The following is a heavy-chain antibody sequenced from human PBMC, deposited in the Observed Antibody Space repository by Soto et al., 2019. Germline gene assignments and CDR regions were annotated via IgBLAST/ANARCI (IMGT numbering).Heavy chain of an antibody. J-gene: IGHJ4*02. CDR1: GGSIRDYF. V-gene: IGHV4-59*01. Sequence: QVQLQESGPGLVKPSETLSLTCTVSGGSIRDYFWTWIRQPPGKGLEWIGYIYYSGRTNYNPSLKRRVSISVDTSKTHFSLQLRSVTAADTAVYYCARVGGDDFGDSGGFDYWGQGTLVTVSS. CDR2: IYYSGRT. CDR3: ARVGGDDFGDSGGFDY. D-gene: IGHD4-17*01.